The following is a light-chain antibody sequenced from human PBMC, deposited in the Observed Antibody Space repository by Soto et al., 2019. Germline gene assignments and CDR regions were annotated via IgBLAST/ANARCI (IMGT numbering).Light chain of an antibody. Sequence: EIVLTQSPGTPSLSPGETATLSCRASQTVSRNLAWYQQRPGQAPRRLIYDISNRAAGVPARLSGSGSETEFTLTIRSLQSEDFAVYFCQQYNNWPSFGQGTRLEIK. CDR2: DIS. CDR1: QTVSRN. J-gene: IGKJ5*01. CDR3: QQYNNWPS. V-gene: IGKV3-15*01.